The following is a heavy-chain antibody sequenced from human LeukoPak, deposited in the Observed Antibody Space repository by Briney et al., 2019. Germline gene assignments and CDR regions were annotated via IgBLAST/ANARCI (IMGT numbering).Heavy chain of an antibody. CDR2: INPSGGST. Sequence: ASVKVSRKASGYTFTSYYMHWVRQAPGQGLEWMGIINPSGGSTSYAQKFQGRVTMTRDTSTSTVYMELSSLRSEDTAVYYCARIYGDYDPFDYWGQGTLVTVSS. J-gene: IGHJ4*02. CDR3: ARIYGDYDPFDY. CDR1: GYTFTSYY. V-gene: IGHV1-46*01. D-gene: IGHD4-17*01.